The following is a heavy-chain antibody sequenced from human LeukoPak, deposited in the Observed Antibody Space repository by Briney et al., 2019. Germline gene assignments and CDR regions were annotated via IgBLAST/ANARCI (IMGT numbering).Heavy chain of an antibody. J-gene: IGHJ3*02. Sequence: ASVKVSCKVSGYTLTELSMHWVRQAPGKGLEWMGGFDPEDGETIYAQKFQGRVTMTEDTSTDTAYMELSSLRSEDTAVYYCATADARQWLVKEGAFDIWGQGTMVTVPS. CDR1: GYTLTELS. D-gene: IGHD6-19*01. CDR3: ATADARQWLVKEGAFDI. CDR2: FDPEDGET. V-gene: IGHV1-24*01.